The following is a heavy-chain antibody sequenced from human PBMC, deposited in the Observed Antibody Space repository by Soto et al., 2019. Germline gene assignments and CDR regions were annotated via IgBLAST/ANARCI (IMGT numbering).Heavy chain of an antibody. V-gene: IGHV2-5*02. CDR1: GFSLSTSGVG. CDR3: AHLPWKQLWPRAPVVN. CDR2: IFWDDDK. J-gene: IGHJ4*02. D-gene: IGHD5-18*01. Sequence: SGPTPVNPTQTLTLTCTFSGFSLSTSGVGVGWIRQPPGKALEWLGIIFWDDDKRYRPSLKSRLTITKDTSKNQLVLTMTNMDPVDTATYYCAHLPWKQLWPRAPVVNWGQGTPVTVSS.